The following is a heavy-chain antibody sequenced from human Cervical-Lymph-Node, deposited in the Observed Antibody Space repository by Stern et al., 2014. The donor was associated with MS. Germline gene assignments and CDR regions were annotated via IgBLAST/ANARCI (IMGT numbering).Heavy chain of an antibody. CDR1: GFSLSNARMG. CDR3: ARISMTTVTTPYFDY. CDR2: IFSNDEK. J-gene: IGHJ4*02. V-gene: IGHV2-26*01. Sequence: QITLKESGSVLVKPTETLALTCTVSGFSLSNARMGVSWIRQPPGKALEWLVHIFSNDEKSYSTSLKSRLTISKDTSKSQVVLTMTNMDPVDTATYYCARISMTTVTTPYFDYWGQGTLVTVSS. D-gene: IGHD4-11*01.